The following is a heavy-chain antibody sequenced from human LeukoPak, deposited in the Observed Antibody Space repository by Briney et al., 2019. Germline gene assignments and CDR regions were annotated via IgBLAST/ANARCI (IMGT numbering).Heavy chain of an antibody. CDR3: ARQIASAGTAGFDF. CDR1: GGSISSYY. J-gene: IGHJ4*02. CDR2: IYSTGST. Sequence: SETLSLTCTVSGGSISSYYWSWIRQPAGKGLEWIGRIYSTGSTNYDPSLKSRVTMSVDTSKNQFSLRLRSVTAADTAVYYCARQIASAGTAGFDFWGQGALVTVSS. D-gene: IGHD6-13*01. V-gene: IGHV4-4*07.